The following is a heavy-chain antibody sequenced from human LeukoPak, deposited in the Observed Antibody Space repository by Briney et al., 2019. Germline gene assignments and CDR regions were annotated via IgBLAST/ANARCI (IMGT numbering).Heavy chain of an antibody. J-gene: IGHJ6*02. CDR3: ARGRMATIDYYYGMDV. D-gene: IGHD5-24*01. V-gene: IGHV3-30*04. CDR1: GFTFSSYA. Sequence: GRSLRLSCAASGFTFSSYAMHWVRQAPGKGVEWVAVISYDGSNKYYADSVKGRFTISRDNSKNTLYLQMNSLRAEDTAVYYCARGRMATIDYYYGMDVWGQGTTVTVSS. CDR2: ISYDGSNK.